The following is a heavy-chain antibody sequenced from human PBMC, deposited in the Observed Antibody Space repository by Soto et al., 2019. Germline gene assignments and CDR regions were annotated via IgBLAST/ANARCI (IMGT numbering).Heavy chain of an antibody. J-gene: IGHJ2*01. CDR2: IYYSGST. V-gene: IGHV4-59*01. D-gene: IGHD2-21*01. CDR1: GGSISSYY. CDR3: ARRHIVVVPRYFDL. Sequence: KPSETLSLTCTVSGGSISSYYWSWIRQPPGKGLEWIGYIYYSGSTNYNPSLKSRVTISVDTSKNQFSLKLSSVTAADTAVYYCARRHIVVVPRYFDLWGRGTLVTVSS.